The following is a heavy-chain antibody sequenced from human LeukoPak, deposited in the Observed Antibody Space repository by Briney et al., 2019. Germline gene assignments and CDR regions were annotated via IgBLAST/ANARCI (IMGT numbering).Heavy chain of an antibody. CDR1: DDSFSSHY. CDR3: ARDLVTVTKGFDI. Sequence: PSGTLSLTCAVSDDSFSSHYWTWIRQPPGKGLEWIGYISYIGSTNYNPSLKSRVTISIDTSKNQFSLKLTSVTAADTAVYYCARDLVTVTKGFDIWGQGTVVSVSS. V-gene: IGHV4-59*11. CDR2: ISYIGST. J-gene: IGHJ3*02. D-gene: IGHD4-17*01.